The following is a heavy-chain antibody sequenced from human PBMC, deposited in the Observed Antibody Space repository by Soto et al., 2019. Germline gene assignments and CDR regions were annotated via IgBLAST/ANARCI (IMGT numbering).Heavy chain of an antibody. V-gene: IGHV3-23*01. J-gene: IGHJ4*02. D-gene: IGHD3-3*01. CDR1: GFTFSSYA. CDR3: AKKPITDFWSGYSGGDIDY. Sequence: EVQLLESGGGLVQPGGSLRLSCAASGFTFSSYAMSWVRQAPGKGLEWVSAISGSGYSTYYADSVKGRFTISRDNSKNTLYLQMNSLRAEDTAIYYCAKKPITDFWSGYSGGDIDYWGQGTLVTVSS. CDR2: ISGSGYST.